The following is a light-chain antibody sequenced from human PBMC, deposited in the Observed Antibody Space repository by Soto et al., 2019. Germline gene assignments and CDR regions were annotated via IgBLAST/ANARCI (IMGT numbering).Light chain of an antibody. CDR1: QDVNSN. CDR2: AVS. CDR3: QQHNKWPLT. Sequence: EIVMTQSPATLSVFPGERATLSCRASQDVNSNLAWYQQKPGQAPRLLIYAVSTRATGIPARFSGSGSGTEFTLAISSLQSEDFAVYYCQQHNKWPLTFGAGTKVEIK. V-gene: IGKV3-15*01. J-gene: IGKJ4*01.